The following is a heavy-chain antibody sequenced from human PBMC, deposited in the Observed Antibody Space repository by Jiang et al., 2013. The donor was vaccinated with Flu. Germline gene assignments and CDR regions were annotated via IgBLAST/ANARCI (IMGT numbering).Heavy chain of an antibody. D-gene: IGHD6-6*01. CDR1: GFSLSTSGVG. J-gene: IGHJ4*02. CDR3: AHSPDSEYSTTEFYFDY. Sequence: PTQTLTLTWSFSGFSLSTSGVGVGWIRQPPGKALEWLALIYWNDDKRYSPSLKSRVAITKDTSKNQVVLTMTNMDPVDTATYYCAHSPDSEYSTTEFYFDYWGQGTLVSVSS. CDR2: IYWNDDK. V-gene: IGHV2-5*01.